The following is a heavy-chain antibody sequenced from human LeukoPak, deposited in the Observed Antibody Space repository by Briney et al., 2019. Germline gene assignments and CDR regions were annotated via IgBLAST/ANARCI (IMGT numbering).Heavy chain of an antibody. V-gene: IGHV5-51*01. CDR3: ATRSDSGYEYFDN. J-gene: IGHJ4*02. D-gene: IGHD5-12*01. CDR2: IYPGDSDT. CDR1: GYSFTSHW. Sequence: GESLKTSCKGSGYSFTSHWIGWVRQMPGKGLEWMGIIYPGDSDTRYNPSFQGQVTISADRSISIAYLQWSSLQASDTAIYYCATRSDSGYEYFDNWGQGTLVTVSA.